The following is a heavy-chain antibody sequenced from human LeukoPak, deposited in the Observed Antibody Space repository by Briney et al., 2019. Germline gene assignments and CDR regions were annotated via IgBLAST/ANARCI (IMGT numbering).Heavy chain of an antibody. CDR1: GFTFSSYA. V-gene: IGHV3-23*01. CDR3: AREDTVTTSPFFDY. J-gene: IGHJ4*02. D-gene: IGHD4-17*01. Sequence: GGSLRLSCAASGFTFSSYAMSWVRQAPGKGLEWVSAISGSGGSTYYADSVKGRFTISRDNAKNSLYLQMNSLRAEDTAVYYCAREDTVTTSPFFDYWGQGTLVTVSS. CDR2: ISGSGGST.